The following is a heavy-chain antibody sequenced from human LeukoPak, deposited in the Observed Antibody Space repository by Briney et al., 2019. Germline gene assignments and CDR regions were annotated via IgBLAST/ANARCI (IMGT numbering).Heavy chain of an antibody. V-gene: IGHV4-34*01. CDR3: ARRPYGPFDY. CDR1: GGSISGYY. Sequence: SETLSLTCTVSGGSISGYYWSWIRQPPGKGLEWIGEINHSGSTNYNPSLKSRVTISVDTSKNQFSLKLSSVTAADTAVYYCARRPYGPFDYWGQGTLVTVSS. CDR2: INHSGST. J-gene: IGHJ4*02. D-gene: IGHD3-10*01.